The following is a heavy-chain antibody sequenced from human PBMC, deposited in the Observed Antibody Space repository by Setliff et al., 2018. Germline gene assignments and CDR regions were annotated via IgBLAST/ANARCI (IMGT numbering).Heavy chain of an antibody. CDR1: GGSFSGYY. CDR2: IIHSGST. J-gene: IGHJ4*02. D-gene: IGHD2-21*02. CDR3: ARDLGHGGDSDY. Sequence: PSETLSLTCAVYGGSFSGYYWSWIRQPPGKRLEWIGEIIHSGSTYYNPSLKSRVTISVDTSKNQFSLKLNSVTATDTAVYYCARDLGHGGDSDYWGQGILVTVSS. V-gene: IGHV4-34*12.